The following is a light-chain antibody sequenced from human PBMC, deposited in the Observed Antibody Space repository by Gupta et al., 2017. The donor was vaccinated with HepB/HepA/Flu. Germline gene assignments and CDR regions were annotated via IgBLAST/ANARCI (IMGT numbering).Light chain of an antibody. CDR1: QSVRSD. CDR2: GAS. Sequence: EIVMTQSPVTLSVSPGERATLSCRASQSVRSDLAWYQQKPGQTPRLLIYGASTRAAGIPARFSGSGSGREFTLTISSLQSEDFAVYYCQQDNSWPRAFGEGTKMEIK. J-gene: IGKJ4*02. CDR3: QQDNSWPRA. V-gene: IGKV3-15*01.